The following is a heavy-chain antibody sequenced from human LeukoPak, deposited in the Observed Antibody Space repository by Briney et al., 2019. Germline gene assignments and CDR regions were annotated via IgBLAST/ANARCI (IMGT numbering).Heavy chain of an antibody. D-gene: IGHD2-15*01. Sequence: SETLSLTCTVSGGSISSYYWSWIRQPAGKGLEWIGRIYTSGSTNYNPSLKSRITMSVDTSKNQFSLKLSSVTAADTAVYYCARRRDIVVVVAARSWFDPWGQGTLVTVSS. CDR2: IYTSGST. CDR1: GGSISSYY. V-gene: IGHV4-4*07. J-gene: IGHJ5*02. CDR3: ARRRDIVVVVAARSWFDP.